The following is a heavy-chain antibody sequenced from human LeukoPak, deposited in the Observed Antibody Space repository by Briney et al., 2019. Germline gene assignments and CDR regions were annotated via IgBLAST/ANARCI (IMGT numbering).Heavy chain of an antibody. D-gene: IGHD2-2*01. CDR1: GGSISSGGYY. J-gene: IGHJ4*02. V-gene: IGHV4-30-2*01. CDR2: IYHSGST. CDR3: AWVPAATWEANSPYYFDY. Sequence: SETLSLTFTVSGGSISSGGYYWSWIRQPPGKGLEWIGYIYHSGSTYYNPSLKSRVTISVDRSKNQFSLKLSSVTAADTAVYYCAWVPAATWEANSPYYFDYWGQGTLVTVSS.